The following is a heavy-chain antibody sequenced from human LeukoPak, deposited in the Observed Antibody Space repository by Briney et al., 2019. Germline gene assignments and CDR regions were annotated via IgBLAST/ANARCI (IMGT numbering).Heavy chain of an antibody. V-gene: IGHV3-48*04. CDR1: GFTFSRDS. D-gene: IGHD2-2*01. CDR3: ARAPTVLVGYCSSSSCQADY. J-gene: IGHJ4*02. CDR2: INGGGSPI. Sequence: QPGGSLRLSCAASGFTFSRDSMNWVRQAPGKGLEWVSYINGGGSPIYYADSVRGRFTISRDNAENSLYLQMNSLRVEDTAVYYCARAPTVLVGYCSSSSCQADYWGQGTLVTVSS.